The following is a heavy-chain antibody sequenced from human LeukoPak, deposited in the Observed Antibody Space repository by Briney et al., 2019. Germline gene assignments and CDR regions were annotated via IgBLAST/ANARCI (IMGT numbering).Heavy chain of an antibody. Sequence: PGGSLRLSCAASGFTFSSYEMNWVRQAPGKGLEWVSYISSSGSTIYYADSVKGRFTISRDNAKNSLYLQMNSLRAEDTALYYCARAGYYYDSSGYYYFDYWGQGTLVTVSS. CDR1: GFTFSSYE. V-gene: IGHV3-48*03. CDR2: ISSSGSTI. D-gene: IGHD3-22*01. J-gene: IGHJ4*02. CDR3: ARAGYYYDSSGYYYFDY.